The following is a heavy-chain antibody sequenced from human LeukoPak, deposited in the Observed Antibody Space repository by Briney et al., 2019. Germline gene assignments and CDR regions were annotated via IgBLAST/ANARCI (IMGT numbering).Heavy chain of an antibody. D-gene: IGHD6-13*01. Sequence: SETLSLTCTVSGGSISSSSSYWGWIRQPPGKGLEWIGHIFHSGRTSYNPSLKSRVTMSVDTSKNQFSLRLSSVNAADTAVYYCARDILATSIAAPYYWGQGTLVTVSS. CDR2: IFHSGRT. CDR1: GGSISSSSSY. CDR3: ARDILATSIAAPYY. V-gene: IGHV4-39*07. J-gene: IGHJ4*02.